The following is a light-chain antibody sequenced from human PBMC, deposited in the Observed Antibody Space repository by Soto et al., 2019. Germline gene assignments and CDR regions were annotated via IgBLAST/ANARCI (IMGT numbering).Light chain of an antibody. CDR2: GAS. CDR3: QQYGSSPGKT. J-gene: IGKJ1*01. CDR1: QSVSSSY. V-gene: IGKV3-20*01. Sequence: EIVLTQSPGTLSLSPGERATLSCRASQSVSSSYLAWYQQKPGQAPRLLIYGASSRATGIPDRFIGSGSGTDFTLTISRLEPEDFAVYYCQQYGSSPGKTFGQGTKVEIK.